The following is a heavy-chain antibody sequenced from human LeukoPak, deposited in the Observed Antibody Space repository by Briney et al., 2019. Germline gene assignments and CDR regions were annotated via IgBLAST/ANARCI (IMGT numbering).Heavy chain of an antibody. D-gene: IGHD6-6*01. Sequence: TGGSLRLSCAASGFTFSSYSMTWVRQAPGKGLEWVSSISSSSSYIYYADSVKGRFTISRDNAKNSLYLQMNSLRAEDTAVYYCAGGVAARPQWFDPWGQGTLVTVSS. CDR2: ISSSSSYI. V-gene: IGHV3-21*01. CDR1: GFTFSSYS. J-gene: IGHJ5*02. CDR3: AGGVAARPQWFDP.